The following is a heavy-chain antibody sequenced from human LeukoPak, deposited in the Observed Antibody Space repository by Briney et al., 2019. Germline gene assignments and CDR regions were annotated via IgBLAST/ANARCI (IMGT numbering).Heavy chain of an antibody. J-gene: IGHJ5*02. D-gene: IGHD2-15*01. CDR3: ARRYYSGGSCYSDNWFDP. V-gene: IGHV4-39*01. CDR2: IYYSGST. CDR1: GGSISSSSYY. Sequence: SETLSLTCTVSGGSISSSSYYWGWIRQPPGKGLEWIGSIYYSGSTYYNPSLKSRVTISVDTSKNQFSLKLSSVTAADTAVYYCARRYYSGGSCYSDNWFDPWGQGTLVTVSS.